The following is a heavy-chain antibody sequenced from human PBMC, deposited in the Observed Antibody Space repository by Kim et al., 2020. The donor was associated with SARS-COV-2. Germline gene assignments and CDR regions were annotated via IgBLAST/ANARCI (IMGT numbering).Heavy chain of an antibody. CDR2: IYYRGST. D-gene: IGHD3-3*01. Sequence: SETLSLTCTVSGCSISSCSYYWGWIRPPPGKGLEWIGRIYYRGSTYYNPSLKSRVTISVDTSKNQFSLKLSSVTAADTAVYYCARQETITIFGVVISPSWFDPWGQGTLVTVSS. CDR3: ARQETITIFGVVISPSWFDP. V-gene: IGHV4-39*01. J-gene: IGHJ5*02. CDR1: GCSISSCSYY.